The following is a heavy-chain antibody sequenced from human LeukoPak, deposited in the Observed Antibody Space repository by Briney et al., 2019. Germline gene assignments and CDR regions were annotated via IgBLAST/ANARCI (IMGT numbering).Heavy chain of an antibody. Sequence: PGGSLRLSCAASGFTFSDYYMSWIRQAPGKGLEWVSYISTSSTYTNYADSVKGRFTISRDNAKNSLYLQMNSLRAEDTAVYYCANTQGSGSYYENWGQGTLVTVSS. CDR2: ISTSSTYT. J-gene: IGHJ4*02. D-gene: IGHD3-10*01. V-gene: IGHV3-11*03. CDR3: ANTQGSGSYYEN. CDR1: GFTFSDYY.